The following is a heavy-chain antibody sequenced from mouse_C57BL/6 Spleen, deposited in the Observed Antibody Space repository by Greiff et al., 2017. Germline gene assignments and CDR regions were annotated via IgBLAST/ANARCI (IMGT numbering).Heavy chain of an antibody. CDR2: IYPRSGNT. D-gene: IGHD2-5*01. CDR3: ARRDYSNYLAWFAY. CDR1: GYTFTSYG. Sequence: QVQLQQSGAELARPGASVKLSCKASGYTFTSYGISWVKQRTGQGLEWIGEIYPRSGNTYYNEKFKGKATLTADKSSSTAYMELRILTSEDSAVYFCARRDYSNYLAWFAYWGQGTLVTVSA. J-gene: IGHJ3*01. V-gene: IGHV1-81*01.